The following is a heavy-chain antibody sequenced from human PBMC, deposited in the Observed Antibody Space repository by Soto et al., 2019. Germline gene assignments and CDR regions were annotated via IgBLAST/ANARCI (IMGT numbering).Heavy chain of an antibody. V-gene: IGHV3-74*01. CDR2: INSDGSST. Sequence: GGSLRLSCAASGFTFSSYWMHWVRQASGKGLVWVSRINSDGSSTNYADSVKGRFTISRDNAKNTLYMQMNTLRAEDTAVYYCAKQQGPGTPYYYAMDVWGQGTTVTVSS. CDR1: GFTFSSYW. CDR3: AKQQGPGTPYYYAMDV. D-gene: IGHD1-1*01. J-gene: IGHJ6*02.